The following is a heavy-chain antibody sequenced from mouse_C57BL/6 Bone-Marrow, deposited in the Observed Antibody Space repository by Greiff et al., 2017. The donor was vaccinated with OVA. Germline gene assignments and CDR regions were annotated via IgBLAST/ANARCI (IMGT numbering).Heavy chain of an antibody. CDR2: ISSGGSYT. CDR3: ARHGLDPYYFDY. Sequence: VQLKESGGDLVKPGGSLKLSCAASGFTFSSYGMSWVRQTPDKRLEWVATISSGGSYTYYPDSVKGRFTISRDNAKNTLYLQMSSLKSEDTAMYYCARHGLDPYYFDYWGQGTTLTVSS. CDR1: GFTFSSYG. D-gene: IGHD4-1*01. V-gene: IGHV5-6*01. J-gene: IGHJ2*01.